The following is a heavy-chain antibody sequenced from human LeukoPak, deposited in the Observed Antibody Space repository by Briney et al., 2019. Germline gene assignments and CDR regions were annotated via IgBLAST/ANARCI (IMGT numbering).Heavy chain of an antibody. J-gene: IGHJ4*02. Sequence: GGSLRLSCAASGFTFSSYGMHWVRQAPGKGLEWVAVIPYDGSNKYYADSVKGRFTISRDNSKNTLYLQMNSLRAEDTAVYYCAKDSCSSNSCPIEYWGQGTLVTVSS. D-gene: IGHD2-2*01. V-gene: IGHV3-30*18. CDR1: GFTFSSYG. CDR3: AKDSCSSNSCPIEY. CDR2: IPYDGSNK.